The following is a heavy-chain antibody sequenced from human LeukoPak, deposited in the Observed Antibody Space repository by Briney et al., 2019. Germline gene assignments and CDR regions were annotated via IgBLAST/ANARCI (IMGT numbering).Heavy chain of an antibody. CDR2: INGGGGST. Sequence: GGSLRLSCAASGFTFSSYGMSWVRQAPGKGLEWVSGINGGGGSTYYADSVKGRFTISRDNSKNTLYLQMNSLRAEDTAVYYCAKDNGPYYYDSSGSFDYWGQGTLVTVSS. V-gene: IGHV3-23*01. CDR1: GFTFSSYG. D-gene: IGHD3-22*01. CDR3: AKDNGPYYYDSSGSFDY. J-gene: IGHJ4*02.